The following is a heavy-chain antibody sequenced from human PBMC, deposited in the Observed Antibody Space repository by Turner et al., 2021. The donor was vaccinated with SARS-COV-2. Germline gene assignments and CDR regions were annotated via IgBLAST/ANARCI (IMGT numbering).Heavy chain of an antibody. J-gene: IGHJ2*01. CDR1: GFTFSSSW. CDR2: INSDGSGT. Sequence: EVQLVESGGGVVQPGGSLRLSCAASGFTFSSSWMHWVRQAPGKGLVWVSRINSDGSGTIYADSVKGRFTISRDNAKNTLYLQMNSLRADDTAVYYCVRISNYYGRGYFDLWGRGTLVTVSS. D-gene: IGHD3-10*01. CDR3: VRISNYYGRGYFDL. V-gene: IGHV3-74*01.